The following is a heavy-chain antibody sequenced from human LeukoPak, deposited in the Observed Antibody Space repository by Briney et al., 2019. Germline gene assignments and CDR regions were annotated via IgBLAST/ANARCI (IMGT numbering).Heavy chain of an antibody. V-gene: IGHV1-69*04. Sequence: ASVKVSCKASGGTFSSYAISWVRQAPGQGLEWMGRIIPILGIANYAQKFQGRVTITADKSTSTAYMELSSLRSEDTAVYYCAVTAVYYYDSSGLEYFQHWGQGTLVTVSS. CDR2: IIPILGIA. CDR3: AVTAVYYYDSSGLEYFQH. CDR1: GGTFSSYA. D-gene: IGHD3-22*01. J-gene: IGHJ1*01.